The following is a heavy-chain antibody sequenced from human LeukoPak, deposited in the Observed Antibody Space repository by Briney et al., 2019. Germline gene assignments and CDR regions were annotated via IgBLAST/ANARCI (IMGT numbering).Heavy chain of an antibody. Sequence: GGSLRLSCAAPGFTFSSYAMGWVRQAPGKGLEWVSAITASGGNTYYADSVKGRFTISRDNSKNTLYLQVNSLRAEDTAVYYCAKGNGYSYGRYYFDYWGQGTLVTVSS. CDR2: ITASGGNT. V-gene: IGHV3-23*01. CDR3: AKGNGYSYGRYYFDY. J-gene: IGHJ4*02. CDR1: GFTFSSYA. D-gene: IGHD5-18*01.